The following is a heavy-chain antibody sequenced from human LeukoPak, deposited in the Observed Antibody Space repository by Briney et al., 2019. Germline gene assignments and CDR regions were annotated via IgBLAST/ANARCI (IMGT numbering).Heavy chain of an antibody. D-gene: IGHD6-13*01. Sequence: PSGTLSLTCNVSGYSISSGYYWAWIRQSPGQGLEWIGSIYHSGSTYYNPSLKSRVTMSVDTSKKQFSLNLSSVTAADTAVYYCATTPREYSSTWYYFDYWGQGILVTVSS. CDR1: GYSISSGYY. J-gene: IGHJ4*02. CDR2: IYHSGST. CDR3: ATTPREYSSTWYYFDY. V-gene: IGHV4-38-2*02.